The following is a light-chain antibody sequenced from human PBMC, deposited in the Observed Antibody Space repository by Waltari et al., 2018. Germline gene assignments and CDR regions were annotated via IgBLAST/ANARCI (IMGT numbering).Light chain of an antibody. Sequence: AIQMTQSPSSLLASVGDRVTITCRASQDVRSELGWYQQRPGIAPKLLIYAASTLQSGVPSRVSGSGSGTDFTLTISSLQPEDFATYYCLQDYSYPLTFGGGTKVEIK. V-gene: IGKV1-6*01. CDR1: QDVRSE. J-gene: IGKJ4*01. CDR3: LQDYSYPLT. CDR2: AAS.